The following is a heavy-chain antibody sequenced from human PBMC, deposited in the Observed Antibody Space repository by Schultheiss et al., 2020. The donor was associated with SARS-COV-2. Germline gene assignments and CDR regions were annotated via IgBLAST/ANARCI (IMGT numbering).Heavy chain of an antibody. J-gene: IGHJ5*02. D-gene: IGHD2-15*01. CDR3: ARDASVAEHWFDP. CDR2: INAGNGDT. CDR1: GYTFTSYG. Sequence: ASVKVSCKASGYTFTSYGISWVRQAPGQGLEWMGWINAGNGDTKYSQKLQGRVTMTTDTSTSTAYMELRSLRSDDTAVYYCARDASVAEHWFDPWGQGTLVTVSS. V-gene: IGHV1-18*01.